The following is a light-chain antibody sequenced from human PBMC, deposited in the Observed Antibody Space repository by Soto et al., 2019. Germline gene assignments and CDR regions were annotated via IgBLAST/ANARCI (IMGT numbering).Light chain of an antibody. CDR3: SSYTSSRTHV. CDR1: SSDVGAYNY. V-gene: IGLV2-14*03. CDR2: DVT. Sequence: QSALTQPRSVSGSPGQSVTISCTGTSSDVGAYNYVSWYQQHPGKAPKLMIFDVTKRPSGVSNRFSASKSGNTASLTISGLQAEDEADYYCSSYTSSRTHVFGTGTKVTV. J-gene: IGLJ1*01.